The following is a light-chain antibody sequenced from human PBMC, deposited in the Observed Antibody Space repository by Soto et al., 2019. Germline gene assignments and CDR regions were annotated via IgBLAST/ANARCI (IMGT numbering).Light chain of an antibody. V-gene: IGKV3D-15*01. CDR2: GAS. CDR3: QQDKNWPPIT. Sequence: IVWPQYTGTLSLSPGERSTRSGCSIQTLTSGYLAWYQQKPGQPPRLLIFGASTRANGIPARFSGSGSGTEFTLTISSLQSEDFAVYYCQQDKNWPPITFGQGTRLEI. J-gene: IGKJ5*01. CDR1: QTLTSGY.